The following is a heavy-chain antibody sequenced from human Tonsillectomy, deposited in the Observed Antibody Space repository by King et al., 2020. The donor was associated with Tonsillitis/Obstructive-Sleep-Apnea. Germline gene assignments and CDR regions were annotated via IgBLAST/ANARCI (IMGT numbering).Heavy chain of an antibody. CDR3: TRDSRDFWSGYYDYYYMDV. Sequence: VQLVESGAEVKKPGASVKVSCKASGYTFTSYGISWVRQAPGQGLEWMGWISVHNGNTNYAQKFEGRVTMTTDTSTTTAYMELRSLRSDDTAVYYCTRDSRDFWSGYYDYYYMDVWGKGTMVTVSS. J-gene: IGHJ6*03. CDR2: ISVHNGNT. CDR1: GYTFTSYG. V-gene: IGHV1-18*01. D-gene: IGHD3-3*01.